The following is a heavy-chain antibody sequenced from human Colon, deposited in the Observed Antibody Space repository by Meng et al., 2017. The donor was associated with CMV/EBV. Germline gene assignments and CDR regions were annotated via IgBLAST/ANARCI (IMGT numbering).Heavy chain of an antibody. J-gene: IGHJ4*02. CDR3: TKGGWLDN. Sequence: GGSLKISCVVSGFPFSTYDMSWVRQGPGKGLDWVSVISGTDGTTNYADSVKGRFTISKDISRNTLYLQMNSLRVEDTAIYYCTKGGWLDNWGQGTLVTVSS. CDR2: ISGTDGTT. D-gene: IGHD2-15*01. CDR1: GFPFSTYD. V-gene: IGHV3-23*01.